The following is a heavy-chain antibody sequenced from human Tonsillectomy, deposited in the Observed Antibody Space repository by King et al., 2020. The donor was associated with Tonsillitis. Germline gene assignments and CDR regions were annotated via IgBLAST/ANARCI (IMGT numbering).Heavy chain of an antibody. V-gene: IGHV3-48*01. D-gene: IGHD3-9*01. J-gene: IGHJ6*02. CDR1: GFTFSSYS. CDR2: VSSSSSTI. CDR3: ARDTILSLRSYYYYGMDV. Sequence: VQLVESGGGLVQPGGSLRLSCAASGFTFSSYSMNWVRQAPGKGLEWVSYVSSSSSTIHYADSVKGRFTISRDNAKNSLYLQMNSLRAEATAVYFCARDTILSLRSYYYYGMDVWGQGTTVTVSS.